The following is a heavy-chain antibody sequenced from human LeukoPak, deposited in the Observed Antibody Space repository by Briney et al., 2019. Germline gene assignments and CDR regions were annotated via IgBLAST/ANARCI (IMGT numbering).Heavy chain of an antibody. Sequence: GGSLRLSCAASGFTFSSYEMNWVRQAPGKGLEWVSYISSSGSTIYYADSVKGRFTISRDNAKNSLYLQMNSLRAEDTAVYYCAGPPQAGPFDYWGQGTLVTVSP. CDR2: ISSSGSTI. J-gene: IGHJ4*02. V-gene: IGHV3-48*03. D-gene: IGHD6-19*01. CDR3: AGPPQAGPFDY. CDR1: GFTFSSYE.